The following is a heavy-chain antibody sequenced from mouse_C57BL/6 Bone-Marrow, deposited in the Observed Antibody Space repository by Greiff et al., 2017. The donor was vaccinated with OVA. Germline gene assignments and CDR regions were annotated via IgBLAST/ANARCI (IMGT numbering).Heavy chain of an antibody. CDR2: IYPGDGDT. Sequence: QVQLQQSGPELVKPGASVKISCKASGYAFSSSWMNWVKQRPGKGLEWIGRIYPGDGDTNYNGKFKGKATLTVDTSSSTAYMQLSSLTSEDSAVYYCARWKVTTDYWGQGTTLTVSS. CDR3: ARWKVTTDY. D-gene: IGHD2-2*01. J-gene: IGHJ2*01. V-gene: IGHV1-82*01. CDR1: GYAFSSSW.